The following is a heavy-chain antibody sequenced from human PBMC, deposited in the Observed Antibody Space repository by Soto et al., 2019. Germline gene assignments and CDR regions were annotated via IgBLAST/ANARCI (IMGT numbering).Heavy chain of an antibody. CDR1: GCTLTDHY. V-gene: IGHV3-11*01. J-gene: IGHJ4*02. D-gene: IGHD3-10*01. CDR2: INSGGSNI. Sequence: QVQLVESGGGLVKPGGSLRLSCTASGCTLTDHYMTWIRQAPGKGLEWVSYINSGGSNIYYADSVRGRFTISRDNAKNSVYLQMSSLRAEDTAIYYCARDMRGANWGQGTLVIVSS. CDR3: ARDMRGAN.